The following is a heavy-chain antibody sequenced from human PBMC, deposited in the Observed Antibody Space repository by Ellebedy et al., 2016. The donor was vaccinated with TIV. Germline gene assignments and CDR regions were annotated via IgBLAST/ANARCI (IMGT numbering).Heavy chain of an antibody. Sequence: ASVKVSCKASGYTFTGYYMHRVRQAPGQGLEWMGWINPNSGGTNYAQKFQGRVTMTRDTSISTGYMELSGLKSDDTAVYYCAALPYISTSSAYWGQGTLVTVSS. J-gene: IGHJ4*02. CDR2: INPNSGGT. CDR3: AALPYISTSSAY. D-gene: IGHD6-13*01. V-gene: IGHV1-2*02. CDR1: GYTFTGYY.